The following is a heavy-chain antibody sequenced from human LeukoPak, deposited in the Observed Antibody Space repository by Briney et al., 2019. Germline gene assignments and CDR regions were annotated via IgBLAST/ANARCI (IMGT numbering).Heavy chain of an antibody. CDR2: IKSKTDGGTT. CDR3: TTDSGNSDAFDI. Sequence: PGGSLRLSCAASGFTFSNAWMSWVRQAPGKGLEWVGRIKSKTDGGTTDYAAPVKGRFTISRDDSKNTLYLQMNSLKTEDTAVYYCTTDSGNSDAFDIWGQGTIVTVSS. V-gene: IGHV3-15*01. D-gene: IGHD4-23*01. CDR1: GFTFSNAW. J-gene: IGHJ3*02.